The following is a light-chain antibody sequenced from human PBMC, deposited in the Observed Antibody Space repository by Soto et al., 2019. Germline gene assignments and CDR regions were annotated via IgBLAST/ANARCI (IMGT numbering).Light chain of an antibody. CDR2: AAS. J-gene: IGKJ5*01. Sequence: EIVLTQSPATLSLSPGERATLSCRASQSVSSYLAWYQQKPGQAPRLLIYAASTRATAVPDRFSGSASGTDFTLTISRLEPEDFAVYFCQQYSDLPMTFGQGTRLEI. V-gene: IGKV3-11*01. CDR1: QSVSSY. CDR3: QQYSDLPMT.